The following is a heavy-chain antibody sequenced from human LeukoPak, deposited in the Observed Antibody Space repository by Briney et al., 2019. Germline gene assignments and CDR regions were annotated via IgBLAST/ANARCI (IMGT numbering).Heavy chain of an antibody. CDR3: ARVGGTNYYYGMDV. CDR1: GGAISNYY. Sequence: SETLSLTCTVSGGAISNYYWSWIRQPPGKGLEWIGYIYYSGSTNYNPSLKSRVTISVDTSKNQFSPKLSSVTAADTAVYYCARVGGTNYYYGMDVWGQGTTVTVSS. D-gene: IGHD1-26*01. V-gene: IGHV4-59*01. CDR2: IYYSGST. J-gene: IGHJ6*02.